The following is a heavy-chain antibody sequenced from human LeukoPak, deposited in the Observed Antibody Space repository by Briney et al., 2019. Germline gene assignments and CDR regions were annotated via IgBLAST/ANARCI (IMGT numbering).Heavy chain of an antibody. CDR1: GGSISRSNR. D-gene: IGHD2-15*01. CDR2: ISHRGNT. J-gene: IGHJ4*02. V-gene: IGHV4-4*02. Sequence: SETLSLTCAVAGGSISRSNRWHWVRQSPGKGLEWIGGISHRGNTDYNPSLKSRVTISVDKTKNHFFLNLTSVTAADTAVYYCAREGSGKDLDYWGQGTLVSVSS. CDR3: AREGSGKDLDY.